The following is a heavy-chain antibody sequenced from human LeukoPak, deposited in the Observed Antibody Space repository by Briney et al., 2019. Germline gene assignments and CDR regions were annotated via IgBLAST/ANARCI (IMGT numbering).Heavy chain of an antibody. CDR1: GGSFSGYY. Sequence: NPSETLSLTCAVYGGSFSGYYWGWIRQPPGKGLEWIGSIYYSGSTYYNPSLKSRVTISVDTSKNQFSLKLSSVTAADTAVYYCARQSLKAVAGTRRAFDIWGQGTMVTVSS. J-gene: IGHJ3*02. CDR3: ARQSLKAVAGTRRAFDI. D-gene: IGHD6-19*01. CDR2: IYYSGST. V-gene: IGHV4-34*01.